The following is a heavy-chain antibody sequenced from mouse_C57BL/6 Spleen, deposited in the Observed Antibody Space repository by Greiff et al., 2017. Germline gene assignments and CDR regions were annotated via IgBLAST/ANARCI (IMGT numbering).Heavy chain of an antibody. V-gene: IGHV5-4*01. CDR2: ISDGGSYT. CDR3: AREDGNYAWFAY. Sequence: EVKLKESGGGLVKPGGSLKLSCAASGFTFSSYAMSWVRQTPEKRLEWVATISDGGSYTYYPDNVKGRFTISRDNAKNNLYLQMSHLKSEDTAMYYCAREDGNYAWFAYWGQGTLVTVSA. D-gene: IGHD2-1*01. CDR1: GFTFSSYA. J-gene: IGHJ3*01.